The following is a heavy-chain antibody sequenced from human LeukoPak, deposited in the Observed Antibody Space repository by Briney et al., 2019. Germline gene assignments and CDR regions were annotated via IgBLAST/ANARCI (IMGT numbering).Heavy chain of an antibody. CDR2: IYYSGST. CDR3: ARGEQQLSLGYFDY. V-gene: IGHV4-31*03. Sequence: SQTLSLTCTVSVGSISSGGYYWSWIRQHPGKGLEWIGYIYYSGSTYYNPSLKSRVTISVDTSKNQFSLKLSSVTAADTAVYYCARGEQQLSLGYFDYWGQGTLVTVSS. J-gene: IGHJ4*02. CDR1: VGSISSGGYY. D-gene: IGHD6-13*01.